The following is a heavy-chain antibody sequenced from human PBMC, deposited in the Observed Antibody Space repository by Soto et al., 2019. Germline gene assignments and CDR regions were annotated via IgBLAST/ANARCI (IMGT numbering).Heavy chain of an antibody. Sequence: GASVKVSCKASGYTFTSYGISWVRQAPGQGLEWMGWISAYNGNTNYAQKLQGRVTMTTDTSTSTAYMELRSLRSDDTAVYYCARDAYMVATISYYYYGMDVWGQGTTVTVSS. CDR1: GYTFTSYG. CDR2: ISAYNGNT. J-gene: IGHJ6*02. V-gene: IGHV1-18*01. D-gene: IGHD5-12*01. CDR3: ARDAYMVATISYYYYGMDV.